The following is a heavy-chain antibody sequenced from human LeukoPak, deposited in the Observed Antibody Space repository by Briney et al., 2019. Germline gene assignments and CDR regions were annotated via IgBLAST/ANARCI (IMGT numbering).Heavy chain of an antibody. CDR3: AREGHTAMVEFDY. Sequence: ASVKVSCKVSGYTLTELSMHWVRQAPGQGLEWMGWINPNSGGTNYAQKFQGRVTMTRDTSISTAYMELSRLRSDDTAVYYCAREGHTAMVEFDYWGQGTLVTVSS. CDR1: GYTLTELS. J-gene: IGHJ4*02. V-gene: IGHV1-2*02. CDR2: INPNSGGT. D-gene: IGHD5-18*01.